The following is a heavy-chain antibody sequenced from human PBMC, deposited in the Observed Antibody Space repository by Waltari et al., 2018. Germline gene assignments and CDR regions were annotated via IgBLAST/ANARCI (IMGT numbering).Heavy chain of an antibody. CDR2: ISDGGGII. D-gene: IGHD7-27*01. V-gene: IGHV3-23*01. CDR3: ARGSGVDY. Sequence: EVQLLESGGGMVQPGGSLGLSCAASGFNFSTYVMNWVRQAPGKGLEWVSSISDGGGIINYADSVKGRFTISRDNSKNTVYLQMKSLRAEDTAVYYCARGSGVDYWGQGTLVTISS. J-gene: IGHJ4*02. CDR1: GFNFSTYV.